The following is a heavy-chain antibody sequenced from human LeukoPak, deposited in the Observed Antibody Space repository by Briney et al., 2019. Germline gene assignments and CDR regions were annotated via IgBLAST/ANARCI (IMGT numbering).Heavy chain of an antibody. CDR2: TIYSGNT. J-gene: IGHJ6*03. CDR1: GGSISSRDYY. CDR3: ARDSSGYYMDV. Sequence: PSETLSLTCTVSGGSISSRDYYWGWIRQPPGRGLEWIGTTIYSGNTFYNPSLKSQITMSLNLSKNQFSLKLSSVTAADTAVYYCARDSSGYYMDVWAKGPRSPSP. V-gene: IGHV4-39*07. D-gene: IGHD6-19*01.